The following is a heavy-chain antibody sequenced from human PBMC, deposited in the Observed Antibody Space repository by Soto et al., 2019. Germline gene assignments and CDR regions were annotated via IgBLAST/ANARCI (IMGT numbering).Heavy chain of an antibody. CDR3: AKDAVYNDGLWLMDH. CDR2: IYGSGGGT. J-gene: IGHJ4*02. V-gene: IGHV3-23*01. Sequence: WGSLRLSCTASGLPHIKYAIMFFRHSPFKGLECVSGIYGSGGGTEYADSVKGRFTISRDNSKSTVYLQMTDLRADDTAVYYCAKDAVYNDGLWLMDHWGQGTQVTVSS. D-gene: IGHD1-1*01. CDR1: GLPHIKYA.